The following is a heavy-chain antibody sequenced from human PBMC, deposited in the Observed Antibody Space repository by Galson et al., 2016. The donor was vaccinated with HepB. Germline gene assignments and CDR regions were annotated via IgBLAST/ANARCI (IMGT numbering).Heavy chain of an antibody. J-gene: IGHJ6*02. CDR3: ARDARGEWLHFGMDV. CDR2: IWYDGSNK. CDR1: GFSFSSYG. Sequence: SLRLSCAASGFSFSSYGMHWVRQAPGKGPEWVAVIWYDGSNKYYADSVKGRFTISRDNSKSTLYLQMNSLRAEDTAVYYCARDARGEWLHFGMDVWGQGTTVTVSS. D-gene: IGHD3-3*01. V-gene: IGHV3-33*01.